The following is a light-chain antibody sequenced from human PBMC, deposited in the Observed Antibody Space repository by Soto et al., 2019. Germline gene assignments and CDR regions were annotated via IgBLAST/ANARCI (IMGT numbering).Light chain of an antibody. V-gene: IGLV1-44*01. CDR1: SSNIGSNT. J-gene: IGLJ1*01. CDR3: SSWDDNLDAVV. Sequence: QSVLTQPPSASGTPGQRVTISCSGSSSNIGSNTVNWYQQLPGTAPKLLIYTNDQRPSGVPDRFSGSRSGTSAPLAISGLQFEDEADYHCSSWDDNLDAVVFGAGTKVTVL. CDR2: TND.